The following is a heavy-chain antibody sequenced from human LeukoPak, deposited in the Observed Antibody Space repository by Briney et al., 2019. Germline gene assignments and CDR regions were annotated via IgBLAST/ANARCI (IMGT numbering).Heavy chain of an antibody. CDR1: GFSLSTSGMC. Sequence: SGPALVKPTQTLTLTCTFSGFSLSTSGMCVSWIRQPPGKALEWLARIDWDDDKYYSTSLKTRLSISKGTSKNQVVLTMTNMDPVDTATYYCARILASGGTIDYWGQGTLVTVSS. D-gene: IGHD3-10*01. CDR3: ARILASGGTIDY. J-gene: IGHJ4*02. CDR2: IDWDDDK. V-gene: IGHV2-70*11.